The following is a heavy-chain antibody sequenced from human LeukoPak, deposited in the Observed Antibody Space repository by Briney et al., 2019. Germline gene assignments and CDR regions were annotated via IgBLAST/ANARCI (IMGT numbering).Heavy chain of an antibody. Sequence: SRTLSLTCAVSGGSISSNWWSWVRQPPGKGLEWIGEIDHSGSTNYNLSLRSRVTISVDKSETQFSLKLSSVTAADTAVYHCASLRERSYYARGFDYWGRGTLVTVSS. CDR1: GGSISSNW. J-gene: IGHJ4*02. V-gene: IGHV4-4*02. D-gene: IGHD1-26*01. CDR3: ASLRERSYYARGFDY. CDR2: IDHSGST.